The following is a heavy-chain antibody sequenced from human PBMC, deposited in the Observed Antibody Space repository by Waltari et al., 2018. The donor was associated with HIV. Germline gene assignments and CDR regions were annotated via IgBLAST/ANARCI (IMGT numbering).Heavy chain of an antibody. CDR3: ARLDGGRTGYFDY. V-gene: IGHV5-51*03. D-gene: IGHD1-26*01. J-gene: IGHJ4*01. CDR2: IFIGDSDT. CDR1: GYNFTNYW. Sequence: EVQLVQSGAEVKKPGESLKISCKGSGYNFTNYWIGWVRQTPDKGLDFMGIIFIGDSDTRYSPSFQGQVTVSGDKSVSTAYLQWSSLKASDTDMYYCARLDGGRTGYFDYWGQGTLVTVS.